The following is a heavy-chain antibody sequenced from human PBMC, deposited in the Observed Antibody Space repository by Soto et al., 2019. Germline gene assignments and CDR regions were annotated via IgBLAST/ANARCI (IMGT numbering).Heavy chain of an antibody. D-gene: IGHD2-8*02. CDR3: ARVDCTGNNCRPYAYYPMDV. CDR1: GFMFSNHG. CDR2: LSYDGSNK. V-gene: IGHV3-33*05. Sequence: GGSLRLSCAASGFMFSNHGMHWVRQAPGKGLEWVAILSYDGSNKYYTDSMKGRFTISRDNSKNTMYLQMNSLRAEDTAIYYCARVDCTGNNCRPYAYYPMDVWGPGTTVTVSS. J-gene: IGHJ6*02.